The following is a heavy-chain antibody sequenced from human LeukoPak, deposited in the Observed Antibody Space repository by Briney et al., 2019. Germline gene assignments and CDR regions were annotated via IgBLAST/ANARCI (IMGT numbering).Heavy chain of an antibody. Sequence: ASVKVSCKASGGTFSSYAISWVRQAPGQRLEWMGWISAYNGDTEYAQKLFGRVTMTTDTSTTTAYMELRSLTSEDTAVYYCARDGRSYYEILTGHPPAFDYWGQGTLVTVSS. CDR1: GGTFSSYA. CDR2: ISAYNGDT. D-gene: IGHD3-9*01. CDR3: ARDGRSYYEILTGHPPAFDY. J-gene: IGHJ4*02. V-gene: IGHV1-18*01.